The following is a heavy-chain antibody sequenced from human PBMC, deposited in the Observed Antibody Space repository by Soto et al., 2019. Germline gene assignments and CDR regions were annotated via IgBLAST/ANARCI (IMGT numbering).Heavy chain of an antibody. CDR2: IIPVYGTT. CDR3: ARALLDTSMVTDYYGLDV. CDR1: GGTFSFYD. Sequence: QVPLVQSGAEVKKPGSSVKVSCKASGGTFSFYDFSWVRQAPGQGLEWMGGIIPVYGTTNYAQEFQGRITITADESTSTAHLELTSLTSEDTAVYYCARALLDTSMVTDYYGLDVWGQGTTVTVSS. V-gene: IGHV1-69*01. J-gene: IGHJ6*02. D-gene: IGHD5-18*01.